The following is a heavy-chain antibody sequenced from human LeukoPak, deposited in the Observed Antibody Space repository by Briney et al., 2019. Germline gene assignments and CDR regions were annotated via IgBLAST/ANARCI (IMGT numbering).Heavy chain of an antibody. Sequence: KAGGSLRLSCAASGFTFSSYSMNWVRQAPGKGLEWVSSISSSSSYIYYADSVKGRFTISRDNAKNSLYLQMNSLRAEDTAVYYCARAPIVVVPAAMAWSVMDDYYMDVWGKGTTVTIS. CDR1: GFTFSSYS. CDR3: ARAPIVVVPAAMAWSVMDDYYMDV. D-gene: IGHD2-2*01. V-gene: IGHV3-21*01. J-gene: IGHJ6*03. CDR2: ISSSSSYI.